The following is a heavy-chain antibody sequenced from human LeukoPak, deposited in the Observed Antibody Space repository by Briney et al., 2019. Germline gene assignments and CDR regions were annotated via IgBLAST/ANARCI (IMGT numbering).Heavy chain of an antibody. Sequence: SETLSLTCAVYGGSFSGYYWSWIRQPPGKGLEWIGEINHSGSTNYNPSLESRVTISVDTSKNQFSLKLSSVTAADTAVYYCARLSRDGDYPYYFDYWGQGTLVTVSS. CDR2: INHSGST. CDR3: ARLSRDGDYPYYFDY. V-gene: IGHV4-34*01. J-gene: IGHJ4*02. D-gene: IGHD4-17*01. CDR1: GGSFSGYY.